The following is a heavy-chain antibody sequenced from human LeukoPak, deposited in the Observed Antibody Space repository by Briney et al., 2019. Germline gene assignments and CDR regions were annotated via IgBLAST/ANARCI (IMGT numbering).Heavy chain of an antibody. V-gene: IGHV4-59*01. CDR1: GGSISSYY. Sequence: PSGTLSLTCTVSGGSISSYYWSWIRQPPGKGLEWIGYIYYSGSTNYNPSLKSRVTISVDTSKNQFSLKLSSVTAADTAVYYCARDKEYCTNGVCYMAFDIWGQGTMVTVSS. CDR3: ARDKEYCTNGVCYMAFDI. D-gene: IGHD2-8*01. CDR2: IYYSGST. J-gene: IGHJ3*02.